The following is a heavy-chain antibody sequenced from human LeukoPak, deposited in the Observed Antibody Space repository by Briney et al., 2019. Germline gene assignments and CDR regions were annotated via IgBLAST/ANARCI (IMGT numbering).Heavy chain of an antibody. CDR1: GFTFSNAW. Sequence: GGSLRLSCAASGFTFSNAWMSWVRQAPGKGLEWVGRIKSKTDGGTTDYAAPVKGGFTISRDDSKNTLYLQMNSLKTEDTAVYYCTTVTYYYDSSGYPYAFDIWGQGTMVTVSS. D-gene: IGHD3-22*01. J-gene: IGHJ3*02. CDR3: TTVTYYYDSSGYPYAFDI. CDR2: IKSKTDGGTT. V-gene: IGHV3-15*01.